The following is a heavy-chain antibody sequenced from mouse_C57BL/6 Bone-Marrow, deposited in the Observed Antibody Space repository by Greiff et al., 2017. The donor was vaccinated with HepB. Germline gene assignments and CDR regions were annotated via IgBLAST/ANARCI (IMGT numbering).Heavy chain of an antibody. CDR1: GFNIKDDY. J-gene: IGHJ2*01. Sequence: VQLQQSGAELVRPGASVKLSCTASGFNIKDDYMHWVKQRPEQGLEWIGWIDPENGDTEYASKFQGKATITADTSSNTAYLQLSSLTSEDTAVYYCTTCNYYGSSYDYGGQGTTLTVSS. CDR3: TTCNYYGSSYDY. D-gene: IGHD1-1*01. V-gene: IGHV14-4*01. CDR2: IDPENGDT.